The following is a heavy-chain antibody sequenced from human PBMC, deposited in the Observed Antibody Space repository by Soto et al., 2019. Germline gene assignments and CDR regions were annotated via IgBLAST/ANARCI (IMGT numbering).Heavy chain of an antibody. CDR1: GFTFSSYA. V-gene: IGHV3-23*01. J-gene: IGHJ3*02. CDR2: ISGSGGST. Sequence: GGSLRLSCAASGFTFSSYAMSWVRQAPGKGLEWVSAISGSGGSTYYADSVKGRFTISRDNSKNTLYLQMNSLRAEDTAVYYCAKDVRDIVVVVAATDAFDIWGQGTMVTVSS. CDR3: AKDVRDIVVVVAATDAFDI. D-gene: IGHD2-15*01.